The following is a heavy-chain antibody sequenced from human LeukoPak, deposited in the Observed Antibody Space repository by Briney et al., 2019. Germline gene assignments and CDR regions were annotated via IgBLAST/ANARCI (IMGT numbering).Heavy chain of an antibody. J-gene: IGHJ6*03. Sequence: PGRSLRLSCAASGFTFSTYAMHWVRQAPGKGLEWVAVISYDGSKKYYADSVKGRFTISRDNSKNTLYLQMNSLRAEDTAVYYCARDPESDYYMDVWGKGTTVTVSS. CDR2: ISYDGSKK. CDR3: ARDPESDYYMDV. D-gene: IGHD1-14*01. CDR1: GFTFSTYA. V-gene: IGHV3-30-3*01.